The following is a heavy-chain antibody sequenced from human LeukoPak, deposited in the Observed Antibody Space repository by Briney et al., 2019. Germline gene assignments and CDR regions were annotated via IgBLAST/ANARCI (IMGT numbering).Heavy chain of an antibody. CDR3: AKGWGYCSGGSCYPSWVY. Sequence: PGGSLRLPCAASGFTFSSYGMHWVRQAPGKGLEWVAFIRYDGSNKYYADSVRGRFTISRDNSKNTLYLQMNSLRAEDTAVYYCAKGWGYCSGGSCYPSWVYWGQGTLVTVSS. D-gene: IGHD2-15*01. J-gene: IGHJ4*02. V-gene: IGHV3-30*02. CDR1: GFTFSSYG. CDR2: IRYDGSNK.